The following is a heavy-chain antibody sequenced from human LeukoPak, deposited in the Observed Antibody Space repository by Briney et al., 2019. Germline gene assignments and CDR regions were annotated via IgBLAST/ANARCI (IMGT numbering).Heavy chain of an antibody. J-gene: IGHJ3*02. D-gene: IGHD2-21*02. V-gene: IGHV1-69*06. CDR3: AKVCGGDCYGAFDI. Sequence: SVKVSCKASGYTFSNYGISWVRQAPGQGLEWMGGIIPIFGTANYAQKFQGRVTITADKSTSTAYMELSSLRSEDTAVYYCAKVCGGDCYGAFDIWGQGTMVTVSS. CDR1: GYTFSNYG. CDR2: IIPIFGTA.